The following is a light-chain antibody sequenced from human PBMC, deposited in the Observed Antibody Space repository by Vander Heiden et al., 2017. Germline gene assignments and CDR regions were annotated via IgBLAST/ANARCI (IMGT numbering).Light chain of an antibody. Sequence: DIQMTQSPSTLSASVGDRVTITCQASHDISNYLNWYQQKPGKAPKLLIDGASSLETGVPSRFSGSGSGADFTFTISSLQPEDIATYYCQQYDNLPITFGQGTRLEIK. CDR2: GAS. V-gene: IGKV1-33*01. CDR3: QQYDNLPIT. J-gene: IGKJ5*01. CDR1: HDISNY.